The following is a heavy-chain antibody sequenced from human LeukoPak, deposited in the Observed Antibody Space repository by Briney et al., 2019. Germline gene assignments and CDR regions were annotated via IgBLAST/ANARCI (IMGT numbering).Heavy chain of an antibody. CDR1: GGSISSYY. V-gene: IGHV4-4*07. CDR2: IYTSGST. D-gene: IGHD2-8*02. Sequence: PSETLSLTCTVSGGSISSYYWSWIRQPAGKGLEWIGRIYTSGSTNYNPSLKSRVTMSVDTSKNQFSLKLSSVTAADTAVYYCARSPHDPAGGNYYYYGMDVWGQGTTVTVSS. J-gene: IGHJ6*02. CDR3: ARSPHDPAGGNYYYYGMDV.